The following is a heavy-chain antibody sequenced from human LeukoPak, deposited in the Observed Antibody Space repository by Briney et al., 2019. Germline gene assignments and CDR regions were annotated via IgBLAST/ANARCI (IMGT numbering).Heavy chain of an antibody. D-gene: IGHD3-10*01. V-gene: IGHV4-4*07. CDR2: IYTSGRT. CDR3: ARAHSGWDYFDY. Sequence: SETLSLTCTVSSDSISTFYWSWIRLPAGKGLEWIGRIYTSGRTNYNPSLKSRVTMSLDTSKNQFSLNLSSVTAADTAVYFCARAHSGWDYFDYWGQGTLVTVFS. CDR1: SDSISTFY. J-gene: IGHJ4*02.